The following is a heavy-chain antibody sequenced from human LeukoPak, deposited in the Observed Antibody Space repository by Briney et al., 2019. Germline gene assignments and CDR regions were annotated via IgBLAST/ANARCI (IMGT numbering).Heavy chain of an antibody. CDR2: IYYSGST. D-gene: IGHD4-23*01. CDR3: ARGPNYGGNSKDFDY. Sequence: PSETLSLTCTVSGGSISSGGYYWSWIRQHPGKGLEWIGYIYYSGSTYYNPSLKSRVTISVDTSKNQFSLKLSSVTAADTAVYYCARGPNYGGNSKDFDYWGQGTLVTVSS. CDR1: GGSISSGGYY. J-gene: IGHJ4*02. V-gene: IGHV4-31*03.